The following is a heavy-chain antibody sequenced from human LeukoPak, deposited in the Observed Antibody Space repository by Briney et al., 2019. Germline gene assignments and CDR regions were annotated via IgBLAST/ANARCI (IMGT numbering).Heavy chain of an antibody. Sequence: GGSLRLSCAASGFTFSSYSMNWVRQAPGKGLEWVSYISSSSSTIYYADSVKGRLTISRDNAKNSLYLQMNSLRVEDTAVYYCGRGHWGLDSWGQGTLVSVSS. V-gene: IGHV3-48*01. J-gene: IGHJ4*02. CDR1: GFTFSSYS. D-gene: IGHD7-27*01. CDR3: GRGHWGLDS. CDR2: ISSSSSTI.